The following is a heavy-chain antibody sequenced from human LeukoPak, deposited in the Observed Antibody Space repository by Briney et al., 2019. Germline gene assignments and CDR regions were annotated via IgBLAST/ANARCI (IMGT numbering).Heavy chain of an antibody. CDR2: IYYSGRT. Sequence: SETLSLTCTVSGGSISSSSHYWGWIRQPPGKGLEWIGSIYYSGRTYNNPSLKSRVTISVDTSKNQFSLRLSSVTAADTAVYYCARHRAYSSSSPFDYWGQGTLVTVSS. J-gene: IGHJ4*02. CDR3: ARHRAYSSSSPFDY. CDR1: GGSISSSSHY. D-gene: IGHD6-6*01. V-gene: IGHV4-39*01.